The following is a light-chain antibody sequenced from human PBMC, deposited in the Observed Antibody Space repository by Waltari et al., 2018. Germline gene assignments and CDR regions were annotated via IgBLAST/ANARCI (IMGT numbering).Light chain of an antibody. CDR3: ETWDSNTRV. CDR1: SGHSTYI. Sequence: QPVLTQSSSTSASLGSSVKLTCPLDSGHSTYIIAWHQQQAGKAPRYLMKLEDSGNYNKGSGVPDRFSGSSSGADHYLAIFNLQSEDEADYYCETWDSNTRVFGGGTKLTVL. V-gene: IGLV4-60*03. CDR2: LEDSGNY. J-gene: IGLJ3*02.